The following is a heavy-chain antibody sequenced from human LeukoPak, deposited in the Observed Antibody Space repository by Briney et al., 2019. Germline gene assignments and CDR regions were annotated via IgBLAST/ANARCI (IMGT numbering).Heavy chain of an antibody. J-gene: IGHJ4*02. D-gene: IGHD2-2*01. Sequence: SETLSLTCAVYGGYFSGYYWSWIRQPPGKGLEWIGEINDSGSTNYNPSLKSRVTILVDTSKNQFSLKLSSVTAADTAVYYCARGRKSCSSTSCYSKAVLDYWGQGTLVTVSS. V-gene: IGHV4-34*01. CDR1: GGYFSGYY. CDR2: INDSGST. CDR3: ARGRKSCSSTSCYSKAVLDY.